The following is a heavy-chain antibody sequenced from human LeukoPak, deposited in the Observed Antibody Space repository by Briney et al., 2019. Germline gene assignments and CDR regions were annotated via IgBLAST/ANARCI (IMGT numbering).Heavy chain of an antibody. CDR2: ISAYNGNT. CDR3: ARDRGQYFDY. Sequence: GASVKVSCKASGYTFTRYYMHWVRQAPGQGLEWMGWISAYNGNTNYAQKLQGRVTMTTDTSTSTAYMELRSLRSDDTAVYYCARDRGQYFDYWGQGTLVTVSS. CDR1: GYTFTRYY. J-gene: IGHJ4*02. V-gene: IGHV1-18*04.